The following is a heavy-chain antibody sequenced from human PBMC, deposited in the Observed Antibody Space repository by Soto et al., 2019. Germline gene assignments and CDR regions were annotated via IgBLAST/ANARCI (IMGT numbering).Heavy chain of an antibody. CDR2: ISSSSSTI. J-gene: IGHJ4*02. D-gene: IGHD3-22*01. Sequence: GGSLRLSCAASGFTFSSYSMNWVRQAPGKGLEWVSYISSSSSTIYYADSVKGRFTISRDNAKNSLYLQMNSLRDEDTAVYYCAREGATYYYDSSGYSSPFDYWGQGTLVTVSS. V-gene: IGHV3-48*02. CDR3: AREGATYYYDSSGYSSPFDY. CDR1: GFTFSSYS.